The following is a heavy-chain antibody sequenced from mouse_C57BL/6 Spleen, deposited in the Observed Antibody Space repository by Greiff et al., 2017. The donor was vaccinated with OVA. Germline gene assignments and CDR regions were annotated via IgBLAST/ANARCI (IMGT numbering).Heavy chain of an antibody. CDR1: GFNITDYC. V-gene: IGHV14-2*01. D-gene: IGHD5-2*01. J-gene: IGHJ4*01. Sequence: EVQLQQSGAELVKPGASVKLSCTASGFNITDYCMHWVKQRPERGLEWIGRIDPEGGGTKYAPKFQSKATLTADTPSNTAYMQLSSLTSEDTAVYYCARRGIANVYDMCDWGQAPSVT. CDR3: ARRGIANVYDMCD. CDR2: IDPEGGGT.